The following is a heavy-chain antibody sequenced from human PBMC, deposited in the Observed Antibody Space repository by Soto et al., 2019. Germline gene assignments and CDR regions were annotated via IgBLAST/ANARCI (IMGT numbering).Heavy chain of an antibody. Sequence: ASVKVSCKASGYTFTGYYMHWVRQAPGQGLEWMGWINPNSGGTKYSQKFQGRVTITRDTSASTAYMELSSLRSEDTAVYYCARSRPFIAARPNWFDPWGQGTLVTVSS. J-gene: IGHJ5*02. D-gene: IGHD6-6*01. CDR2: INPNSGGT. CDR3: ARSRPFIAARPNWFDP. CDR1: GYTFTGYY. V-gene: IGHV1-2*02.